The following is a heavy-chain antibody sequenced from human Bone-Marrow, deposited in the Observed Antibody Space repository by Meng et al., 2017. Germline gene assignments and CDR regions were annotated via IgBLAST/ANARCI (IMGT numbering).Heavy chain of an antibody. CDR3: ARVSVRGVIRWFDP. V-gene: IGHV1-8*03. Sequence: QGQLVQSGAEVKKPGASVKVSCKASGYTFTSYDINWVRQATGQGLEWMGWMNPNSGNTGYAQKFQGRVTITRNTSISTAYMELSRLRSDDTAVYYCARVSVRGVIRWFDPWGQGTLVTVSS. CDR1: GYTFTSYD. D-gene: IGHD3-10*01. CDR2: MNPNSGNT. J-gene: IGHJ5*02.